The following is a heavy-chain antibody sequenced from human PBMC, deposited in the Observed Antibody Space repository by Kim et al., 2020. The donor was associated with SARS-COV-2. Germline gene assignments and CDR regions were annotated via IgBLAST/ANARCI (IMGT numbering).Heavy chain of an antibody. CDR3: ARVGMAAGTFWVDY. J-gene: IGHJ4*02. D-gene: IGHD6-13*01. Sequence: SETLSLTCAVYGGSFSGYYWSWIRQPPGKGLEWIGEINHSGSTNYNPSLKSRVTISVDTSKNQFSLKLSSVTAADTAVYYCARVGMAAGTFWVDYWGQGTLVTVSS. CDR2: INHSGST. V-gene: IGHV4-34*01. CDR1: GGSFSGYY.